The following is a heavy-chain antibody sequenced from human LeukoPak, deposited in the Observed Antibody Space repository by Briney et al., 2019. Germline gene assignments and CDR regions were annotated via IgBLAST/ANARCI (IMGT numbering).Heavy chain of an antibody. CDR2: ISYDGSNK. J-gene: IGHJ4*02. CDR1: GFTFSSYG. V-gene: IGHV3-30*18. Sequence: PGGSLRLSCAASGFTFSSYGMHWVRQAPGKGLEWVAVISYDGSNKYYADSVKGRFTIPRDNSKNTLYLQMNSLRAEDTAVYYCAKGATYFDYWGQGTLVTVSS. CDR3: AKGATYFDY. D-gene: IGHD1-26*01.